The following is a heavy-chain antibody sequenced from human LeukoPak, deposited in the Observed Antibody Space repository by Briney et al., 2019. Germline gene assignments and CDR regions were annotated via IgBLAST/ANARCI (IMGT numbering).Heavy chain of an antibody. J-gene: IGHJ3*02. V-gene: IGHV4-34*01. Sequence: SETLSLTCAVYGGSFSGYYWSWTRQPPGKGLEWIGEINHSGSTNYNPSLKSRVTISVDTSKNQFFLKLSSVTAADTAVYYCARGRIAAAGTAFDAFDIWGQGTMVTVSS. CDR3: ARGRIAAAGTAFDAFDI. CDR1: GGSFSGYY. CDR2: INHSGST. D-gene: IGHD6-13*01.